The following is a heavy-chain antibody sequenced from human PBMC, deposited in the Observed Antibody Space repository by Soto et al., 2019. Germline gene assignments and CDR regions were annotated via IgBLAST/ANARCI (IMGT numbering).Heavy chain of an antibody. D-gene: IGHD4-17*01. V-gene: IGHV1-2*04. Sequence: QVQLVQSGAEVKTPGASVKVSCKASGYTFTGYYMHWVRQAPGQGLEWMGWINPNSGGTNYAQKFQGWVTMTRDTSISTAYMELSRLRSDDTAVYYCARDRSSTYGDYFDYWGQGTLVTVSS. J-gene: IGHJ4*02. CDR2: INPNSGGT. CDR3: ARDRSSTYGDYFDY. CDR1: GYTFTGYY.